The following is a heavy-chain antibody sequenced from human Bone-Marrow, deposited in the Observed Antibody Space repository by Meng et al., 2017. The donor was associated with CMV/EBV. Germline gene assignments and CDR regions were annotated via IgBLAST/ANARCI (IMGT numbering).Heavy chain of an antibody. CDR3: ARDLRVAGYFDC. CDR1: GYTFSTYY. D-gene: IGHD2-15*01. CDR2: VAPSGDTT. V-gene: IGHV1-46*01. Sequence: ASVKVSCKASGYTFSTYYMHWVRQAHGQGLEWMGIVAPSGDTTTYAQKFQGRVTMTRDTYTSTVYMELSSLRPEDTAMYFCARDLRVAGYFDCWGQGTLVTVSS. J-gene: IGHJ4*02.